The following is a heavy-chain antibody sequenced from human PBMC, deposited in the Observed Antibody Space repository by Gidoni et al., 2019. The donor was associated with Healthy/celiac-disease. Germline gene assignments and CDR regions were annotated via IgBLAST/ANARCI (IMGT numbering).Heavy chain of an antibody. CDR1: GFTFRSYW. J-gene: IGHJ4*02. CDR3: ARTRLRMLDY. V-gene: IGHV3-7*01. Sequence: EVQLVESGGGLVQPGGPLRLSCAASGFTFRSYWMSWVRQAPGKGLEWVANIKQDGSEKYYVDSVKGRFTISRDNAKNSLYLQMNSLRAEDTAVYYCARTRLRMLDYWGQGTLVTVSS. CDR2: IKQDGSEK. D-gene: IGHD3-16*01.